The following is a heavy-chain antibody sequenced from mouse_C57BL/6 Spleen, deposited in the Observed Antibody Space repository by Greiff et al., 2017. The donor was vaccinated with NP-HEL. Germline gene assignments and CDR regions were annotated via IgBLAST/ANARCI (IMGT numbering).Heavy chain of an antibody. CDR3: AREGSIYYRRGFAY. V-gene: IGHV1-26*01. CDR1: GYTFTDYY. J-gene: IGHJ3*01. D-gene: IGHD2-12*01. CDR2: INPNNGGT. Sequence: EVQLVESGPELVKPGASVKISCKASGYTFTDYYMNWVKQSHGKSLEWIGDINPNNGGTSYNQKFKGKATLTVDKSSSTAYMELRSRTSEDSAVYYCAREGSIYYRRGFAYWGQGTLVTVSA.